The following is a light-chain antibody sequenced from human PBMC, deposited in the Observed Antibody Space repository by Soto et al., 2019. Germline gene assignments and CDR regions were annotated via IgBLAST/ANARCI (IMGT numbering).Light chain of an antibody. J-gene: IGKJ1*01. CDR3: QQYDKYAWT. CDR1: QGISSW. Sequence: DIQMTQSPSSVSASVGDRVTITCRASQGISSWLAWYQQKPGKAPKLLIYAASSLQSGVPSRVSGSGSGTEFTLTISSLQPDDFATYYCQQYDKYAWTFGQGTKVDIK. V-gene: IGKV1-12*01. CDR2: AAS.